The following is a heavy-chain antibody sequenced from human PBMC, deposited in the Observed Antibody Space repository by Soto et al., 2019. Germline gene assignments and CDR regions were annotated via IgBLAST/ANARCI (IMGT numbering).Heavy chain of an antibody. D-gene: IGHD4-17*01. CDR1: GFTFSSDW. CDR2: IKSDGSDT. V-gene: IGHV3-74*03. Sequence: EVQLVESGGGLAQPGGSLRLSCVASGFTFSSDWMHWVRKAPGKGLVWVAHIKSDGSDTKYADSVKGRFTISRDNAKNSVYLQMNSLRAEDTAVYYCARAAPFNYGGNSGFDCLGQGTLVTVSS. J-gene: IGHJ4*02. CDR3: ARAAPFNYGGNSGFDC.